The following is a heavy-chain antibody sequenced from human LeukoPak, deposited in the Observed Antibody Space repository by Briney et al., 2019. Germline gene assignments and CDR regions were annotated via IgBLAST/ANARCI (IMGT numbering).Heavy chain of an antibody. Sequence: ASVKVSCKASGYTFTSYDINWVRQATGQGLEWMGWMNPNSGNTGYAQKFQGRVTITRNTSISTAYMELSSLRSEDTAVYYCARGRGFGSLVGATQLNWFDPWGQGTLVTVSS. CDR2: MNPNSGNT. V-gene: IGHV1-8*01. CDR3: ARGRGFGSLVGATQLNWFDP. D-gene: IGHD1-26*01. J-gene: IGHJ5*02. CDR1: GYTFTSYD.